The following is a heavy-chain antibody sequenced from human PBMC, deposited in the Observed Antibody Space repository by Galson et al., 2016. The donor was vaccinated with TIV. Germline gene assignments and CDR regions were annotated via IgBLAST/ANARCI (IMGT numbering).Heavy chain of an antibody. V-gene: IGHV4-38-2*01. CDR3: ARGTGFSYGYYY. Sequence: SETLSLTCGVSGYSISSGFYWAWIRQPPGKGLEWMGTVYHGGRSYYAPSLTGRVSISIDTSKNQFSVILTSVTASDTAGYYCARGTGFSYGYYYWGQGALVTVSS. CDR2: VYHGGRS. J-gene: IGHJ4*02. CDR1: GYSISSGFY. D-gene: IGHD5-18*01.